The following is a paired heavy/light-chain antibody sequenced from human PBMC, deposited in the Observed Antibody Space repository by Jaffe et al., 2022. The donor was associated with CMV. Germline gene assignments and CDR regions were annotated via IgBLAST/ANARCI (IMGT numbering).Heavy chain of an antibody. V-gene: IGHV6-1*01. Sequence: QVQLQQSGPELVKSAQTLSLTCAISGDSVSSNSAAWTWIRQSPSRGLEWLGRTYYRSKWYNDYAVSVKGRITINPDTSKNQFSLQLNSVTPEDTAVYYCARQGYSYGHNWFDPWGQGTLVTVSS. CDR2: TYYRSKWYN. CDR1: GDSVSSNSAA. J-gene: IGHJ5*02. D-gene: IGHD5-18*01. CDR3: ARQGYSYGHNWFDP.
Light chain of an antibody. J-gene: IGKJ5*01. CDR2: AAS. V-gene: IGKV1-39*01. CDR1: QSISNY. Sequence: DIQMTQSPSSLSASVGDRVTFTCRASQSISNYLNWYQQKPGKAPNLLIYAASSLQSGVPSRFSGSGSGTDFTLTISSLQPEDFATYYCQQSYSTPITFGQGTRLEIK. CDR3: QQSYSTPIT.